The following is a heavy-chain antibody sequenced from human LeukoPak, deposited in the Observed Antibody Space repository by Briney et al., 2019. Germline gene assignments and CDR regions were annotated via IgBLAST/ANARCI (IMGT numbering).Heavy chain of an antibody. CDR3: ARQAALAGPGIDY. Sequence: GASLQISCQVPGYNFATYWIGWVRQLPGKGLEWMGISSPADSDTRYSPSLQGQVTISADKSINTAYLQWSSLRASDTAIYYCARQAALAGPGIDYWGQGTLVTVSS. D-gene: IGHD6-19*01. J-gene: IGHJ4*02. CDR1: GYNFATYW. CDR2: SSPADSDT. V-gene: IGHV5-51*01.